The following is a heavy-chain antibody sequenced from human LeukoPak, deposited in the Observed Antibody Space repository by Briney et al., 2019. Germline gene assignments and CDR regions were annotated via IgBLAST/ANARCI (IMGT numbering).Heavy chain of an antibody. V-gene: IGHV5-51*01. CDR2: IYPGDSDT. CDR1: GYSFTSYW. J-gene: IGHJ4*02. CDR3: ARQVYDFWSGYPYEYYFDY. Sequence: GESLKISCKGSGYSFTSYWIGWVRQMPEKGLEWMGIIYPGDSDTRYSPSFQGQVTISADKSISTAYLQWSSLKASNTAMYYCARQVYDFWSGYPYEYYFDYWGQGTLVTVSS. D-gene: IGHD3-3*01.